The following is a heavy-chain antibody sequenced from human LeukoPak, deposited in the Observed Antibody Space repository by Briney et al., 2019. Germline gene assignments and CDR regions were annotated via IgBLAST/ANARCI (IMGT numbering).Heavy chain of an antibody. D-gene: IGHD4-11*01. CDR2: VQHIGGET. J-gene: IGHJ1*01. CDR3: ATYSILNAREFRY. V-gene: IGHV3-7*01. Sequence: GGSLRLSCGASGFTFSNAWMGWVRQAPGKGLEWVANVQHIGGETYYVDSVKGRFTISRDNAKNSVYLQMNSLGADDTAVYYCATYSILNAREFRYWGQGTLVTVTS. CDR1: GFTFSNAW.